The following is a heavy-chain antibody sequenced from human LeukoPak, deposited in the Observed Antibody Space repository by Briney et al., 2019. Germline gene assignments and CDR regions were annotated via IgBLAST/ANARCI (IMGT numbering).Heavy chain of an antibody. V-gene: IGHV3-7*01. CDR2: IKQDGSEK. D-gene: IGHD1-26*01. CDR1: GFTFSSYW. CDR3: ARVQWELRGVGSYFEY. J-gene: IGHJ4*02. Sequence: GGSLRLSCVVSGFTFSSYWMSWVRQAPGKGLKWVANIKQDGSEKYYVDSVKGRFTMSRDNAKNSLYLQMNSLRAEDTAVYYCARVQWELRGVGSYFEYWGQGALVTVSS.